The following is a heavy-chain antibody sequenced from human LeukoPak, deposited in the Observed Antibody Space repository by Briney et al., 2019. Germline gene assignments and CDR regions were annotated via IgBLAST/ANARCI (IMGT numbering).Heavy chain of an antibody. CDR3: ATLCLAEVARLCVATDDAFDI. D-gene: IGHD3-10*02. V-gene: IGHV1-69*13. CDR1: GGTFSSYA. CDR2: IIPIFGTA. Sequence: GASVKVSCKASGGTFSSYAISWVRQAPGQGLEWMGGIIPIFGTANYAQKFQGRVTITADESTSTAYMELSSLRSEDTAVYYCATLCLAEVARLCVATDDAFDIWGPGTLVAVSS. J-gene: IGHJ3*02.